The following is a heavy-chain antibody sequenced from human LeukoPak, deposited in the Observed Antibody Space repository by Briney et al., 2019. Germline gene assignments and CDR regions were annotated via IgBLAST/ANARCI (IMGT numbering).Heavy chain of an antibody. V-gene: IGHV5-51*01. CDR1: GYSFTSYW. CDR3: ARHFFDYDSSGYYYLPFDY. Sequence: PGESLKISCKGSGYSFTSYWIGWVRQMPGKGLEWMGIIYPGDSDTRYSPSFQGQVTISADKSISTAYLQWSSLKASDTAMYYCARHFFDYDSSGYYYLPFDYWGQGTLVTVSS. D-gene: IGHD3-22*01. J-gene: IGHJ4*02. CDR2: IYPGDSDT.